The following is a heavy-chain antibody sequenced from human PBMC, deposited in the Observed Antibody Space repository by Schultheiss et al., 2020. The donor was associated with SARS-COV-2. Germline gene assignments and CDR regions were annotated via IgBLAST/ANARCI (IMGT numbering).Heavy chain of an antibody. CDR2: IYYSGST. D-gene: IGHD6-19*01. V-gene: IGHV4-39*07. CDR1: GASITSSSYY. J-gene: IGHJ4*02. Sequence: SETLSLTCKVSGASITSSSYYWAWIRQTPGEGLEWIGSIYYSGSTNYNPSLKSRVTISVDTSKNQFSLKLSSVTAADTAVYYCARSGDSSVDYWGQGTLVTVSS. CDR3: ARSGDSSVDY.